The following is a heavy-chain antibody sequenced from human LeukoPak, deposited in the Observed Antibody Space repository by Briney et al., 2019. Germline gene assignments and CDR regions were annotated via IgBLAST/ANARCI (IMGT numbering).Heavy chain of an antibody. J-gene: IGHJ6*03. CDR3: AKDQSLGNYGYYYMDV. D-gene: IGHD7-27*01. CDR2: IRYDGSNE. Sequence: GGSLRLSCEASGFTFTDFSLHWVRQAPGKGLEWVAFIRYDGSNEYYADYVKGRFTISRDDSKNMLYLQMNSLRAEDTAVYYCAKDQSLGNYGYYYMDVWGKGTTVTVSS. V-gene: IGHV3-30*02. CDR1: GFTFTDFS.